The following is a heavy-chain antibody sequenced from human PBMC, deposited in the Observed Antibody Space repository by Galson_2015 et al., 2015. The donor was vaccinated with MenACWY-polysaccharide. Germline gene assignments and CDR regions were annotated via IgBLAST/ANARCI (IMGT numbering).Heavy chain of an antibody. D-gene: IGHD4-17*01. CDR2: INTNTGNP. CDR3: ARDPKQKPTTVPTGRFDY. Sequence: SVKVSCKASGYTLNTYAMNWVRQAPGQGLEWVGGINTNTGNPTYAQGFTGRFVFSLDASVSTAYLQISSLKAEDTAVYYCARDPKQKPTTVPTGRFDYWGQGTLVTVSS. V-gene: IGHV7-4-1*02. CDR1: GYTLNTYA. J-gene: IGHJ4*02.